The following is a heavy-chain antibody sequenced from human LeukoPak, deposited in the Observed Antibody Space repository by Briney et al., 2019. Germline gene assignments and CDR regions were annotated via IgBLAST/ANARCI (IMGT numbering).Heavy chain of an antibody. Sequence: ASVKVSCKASGYTFTGFYIHWVRQAPGQGLEWMGWINPNSGDTNYAQKFQGRVTMTRDTSLSTAYMELSRLRSDDTAVYYCAALFLNHMDVWGKGTTVTISS. V-gene: IGHV1-2*02. CDR2: INPNSGDT. D-gene: IGHD3-3*01. J-gene: IGHJ6*03. CDR3: AALFLNHMDV. CDR1: GYTFTGFY.